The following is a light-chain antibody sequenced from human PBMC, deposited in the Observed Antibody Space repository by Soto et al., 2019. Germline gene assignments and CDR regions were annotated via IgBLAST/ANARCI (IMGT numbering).Light chain of an antibody. CDR3: NSFTSSSTVV. J-gene: IGLJ2*01. CDR2: GVS. V-gene: IGLV2-14*01. Sequence: QSVLTQPASVSGSPGQSITISCTGTSSDVGGYNYVSWYQQHAGKAPKLMIYGVSNRPSEVSNRFSGSKSGNTASLSISGLQAEDEGDYYCNSFTSSSTVVFGGGTKVTVL. CDR1: SSDVGGYNY.